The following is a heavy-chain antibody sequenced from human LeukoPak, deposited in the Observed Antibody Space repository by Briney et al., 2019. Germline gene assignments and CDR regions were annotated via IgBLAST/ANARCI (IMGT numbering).Heavy chain of an antibody. Sequence: SETLSLTCTVSGGSISSYYWSWIRQPPGKGLEWIGYIYYSGSTNYNPSLKSRVTISVDTSKNQFSLKLSSVTAADTAVYYCASGYGGSYRYHFDYWGQGTLVTVSS. V-gene: IGHV4-59*01. D-gene: IGHD1-26*01. CDR1: GGSISSYY. J-gene: IGHJ4*02. CDR3: ASGYGGSYRYHFDY. CDR2: IYYSGST.